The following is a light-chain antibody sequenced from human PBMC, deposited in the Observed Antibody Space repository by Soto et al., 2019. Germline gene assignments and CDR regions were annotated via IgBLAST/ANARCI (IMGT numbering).Light chain of an antibody. CDR2: GNN. Sequence: ALTQSPSVSGAPGQRVTISCTGSSSNIGTGSDVRWYQHLPGAAPRLLLYGNNNRPSGVPDRFSGSKSGTSASLAITGLQAEDEADYYCQSFDSSLSAYVFGPGTKVTVL. CDR3: QSFDSSLSAYV. J-gene: IGLJ1*01. CDR1: SSNIGTGSD. V-gene: IGLV1-40*01.